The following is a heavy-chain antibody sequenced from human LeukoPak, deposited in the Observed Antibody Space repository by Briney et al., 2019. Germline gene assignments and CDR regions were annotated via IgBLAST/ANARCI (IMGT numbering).Heavy chain of an antibody. Sequence: TTSETLSLTCAVSGYSISSGYYWGWIRQPPGKGLEWIGEINHSGSTNYNPSLKSRVTISVDTSKNQFSLKLSSVTAADTAVYYCARGSPGRVAARSDWFDPWGQGTLVTVSS. CDR2: INHSGST. CDR1: GYSISSGYY. CDR3: ARGSPGRVAARSDWFDP. V-gene: IGHV4-38-2*01. D-gene: IGHD6-6*01. J-gene: IGHJ5*02.